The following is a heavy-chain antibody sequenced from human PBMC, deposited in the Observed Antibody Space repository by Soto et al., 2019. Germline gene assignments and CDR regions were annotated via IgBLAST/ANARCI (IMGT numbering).Heavy chain of an antibody. Sequence: ASVKVSCKASGYTFTIYDINCVLQSSLQWLEWMGWMNPNSGNTGYAQKFQGRVTMTRNTSISTAYMELSSLRSEDTAVYYCARVPPRTYYYDIDDYWGQGTLVTVSS. D-gene: IGHD3-22*01. CDR1: GYTFTIYD. J-gene: IGHJ4*02. CDR2: MNPNSGNT. CDR3: ARVPPRTYYYDIDDY. V-gene: IGHV1-8*01.